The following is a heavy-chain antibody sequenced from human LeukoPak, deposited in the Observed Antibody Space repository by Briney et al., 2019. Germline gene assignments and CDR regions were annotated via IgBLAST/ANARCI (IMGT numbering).Heavy chain of an antibody. J-gene: IGHJ5*02. Sequence: SETLSLTCTVSGGSISSSSYYWGWIRQPPGKKLEWIGTIYYTGSTYYNPSLKSRVTISVDTSKNQFSLKLSSVTAADTAVYYCARPMGWFDPWGQGTLVTVSS. V-gene: IGHV4-39*01. CDR2: IYYTGST. CDR3: ARPMGWFDP. D-gene: IGHD1-26*01. CDR1: GGSISSSSYY.